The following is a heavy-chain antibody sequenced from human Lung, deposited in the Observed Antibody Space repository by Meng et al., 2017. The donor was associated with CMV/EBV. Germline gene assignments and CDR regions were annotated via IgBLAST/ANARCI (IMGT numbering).Heavy chain of an antibody. CDR1: GFTVSSTY. J-gene: IGHJ4*02. D-gene: IGHD6-6*01. V-gene: IGHV3-53*01. Sequence: GGSLRLXCAASGFTVSSTYMSWVRQAPGKGLEWVSVIYSGGSTYYADSVKGRFTISRDNTKNTLYLQMNSLRPEDTAVYYCARDLGAWDSSSSSECWGQGTXV. CDR2: IYSGGST. CDR3: ARDLGAWDSSSSSEC.